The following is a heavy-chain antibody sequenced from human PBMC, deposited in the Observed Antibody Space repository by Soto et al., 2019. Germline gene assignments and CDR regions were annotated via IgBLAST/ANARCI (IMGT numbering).Heavy chain of an antibody. V-gene: IGHV4-34*01. CDR2: INGRGST. D-gene: IGHD5-18*01. J-gene: IGHJ4*02. CDR1: GGSLSGYY. CDR3: ARQGDSTMAIFDY. Sequence: PSETLSLTCAVYGGSLSGYYWSWIRQPPGKGLEWIGEINGRGSTKYNPSLKSRVTMSVDPSKSQFSLKLTSVTAADTAVYYCARQGDSTMAIFDYWAQGALVTVSS.